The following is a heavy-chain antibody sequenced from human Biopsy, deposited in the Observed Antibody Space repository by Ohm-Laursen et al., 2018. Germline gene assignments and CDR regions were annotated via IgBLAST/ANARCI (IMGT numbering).Heavy chain of an antibody. Sequence: GSLRLSCAASGFTFGNYAMSWVRQAPGKGLEWVSAISGSAGSTNYADSVKGRFTISRDNSKNTLYLQLNSLRAEDTALYYCAKINPSSIYYYYGMDVWGQGTTVTVSS. CDR3: AKINPSSIYYYYGMDV. V-gene: IGHV3-23*01. CDR2: ISGSAGST. J-gene: IGHJ6*02. CDR1: GFTFGNYA.